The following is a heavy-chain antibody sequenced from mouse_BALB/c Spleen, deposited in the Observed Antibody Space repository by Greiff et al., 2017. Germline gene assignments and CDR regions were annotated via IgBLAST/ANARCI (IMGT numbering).Heavy chain of an antibody. CDR1: GFTFSDYY. CDR3: ARGGVYYDYDKFAY. J-gene: IGHJ3*01. V-gene: IGHV5-4*02. CDR2: ISDGGSYT. Sequence: DVKLVESGGGLVKPGGSLKLSCAASGFTFSDYYMYWVRQTPEKRLEWVATISDGGSYTYYPDSVKGRFTISRDNARNNLYLQMSSLKSEDTAMYYCARGGVYYDYDKFAYWGQGTLVTVSA. D-gene: IGHD2-4*01.